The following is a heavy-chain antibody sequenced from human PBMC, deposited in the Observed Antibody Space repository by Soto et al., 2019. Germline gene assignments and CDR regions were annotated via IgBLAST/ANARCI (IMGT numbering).Heavy chain of an antibody. CDR1: GFTFSSYA. J-gene: IGHJ4*02. Sequence: PGGSLRLSCAASGFTFSSYAMSSVRQAPGKGLEWVSAISSSGGRTFYADSVKGRFTLSRDDSKNTLFLQMNRLRAEDTAIYYCAKDRSSSGWYFFDSWGQGTLVTVSS. D-gene: IGHD6-19*01. CDR2: ISSSGGRT. CDR3: AKDRSSSGWYFFDS. V-gene: IGHV3-23*01.